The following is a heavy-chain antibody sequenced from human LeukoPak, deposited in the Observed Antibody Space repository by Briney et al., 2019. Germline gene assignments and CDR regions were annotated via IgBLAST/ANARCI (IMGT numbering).Heavy chain of an antibody. CDR2: ISYDGSNK. D-gene: IGHD6-13*01. V-gene: IGHV3-30-3*01. J-gene: IGHJ4*02. CDR1: GFTFSSYA. Sequence: GGSLRLSCAASGFTFSSYAMHWVRQAPGKGLEWVAVISYDGSNKYYADSVKGRFTISRDNSKNTLYLQMNSLRAEDTAVYYCARVPLIAAAGTVFDYWGQGTLVTVSS. CDR3: ARVPLIAAAGTVFDY.